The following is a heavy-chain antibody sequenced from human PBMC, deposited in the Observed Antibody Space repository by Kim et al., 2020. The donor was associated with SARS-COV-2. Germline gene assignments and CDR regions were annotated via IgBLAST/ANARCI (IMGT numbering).Heavy chain of an antibody. V-gene: IGHV3-30*04. D-gene: IGHD3-22*01. J-gene: IGHJ4*02. CDR1: GFTFGSHS. Sequence: GGSLRLSCAASGFTFGSHSMHWVRQAPGKGPEWVAVISYDGNNRYYADSVKGRFIISRDNSNNTLYLQMNSLRADDTAVYYCARGFTMIWFVYWGQGTMVTVSS. CDR2: ISYDGNNR. CDR3: ARGFTMIWFVY.